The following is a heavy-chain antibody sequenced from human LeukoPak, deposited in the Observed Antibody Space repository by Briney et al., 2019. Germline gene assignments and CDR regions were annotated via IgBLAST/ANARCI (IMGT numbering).Heavy chain of an antibody. V-gene: IGHV5-51*01. CDR3: ARPYSSGWDDAFDI. Sequence: GESLKISCKGSGYTFINYWIAWVRQMPGKGLEWMGIIYPGDSDTRYSPSFRGQVTISADKSISTAYLQWSSLKASDTAMYYCARPYSSGWDDAFDIWGQGTMVTVSS. J-gene: IGHJ3*02. D-gene: IGHD6-19*01. CDR2: IYPGDSDT. CDR1: GYTFINYW.